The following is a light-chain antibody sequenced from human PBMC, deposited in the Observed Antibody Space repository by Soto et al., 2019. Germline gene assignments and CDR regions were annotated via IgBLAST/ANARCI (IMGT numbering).Light chain of an antibody. CDR1: TSNIGNNA. CDR3: ASWDDTLSGVV. J-gene: IGLJ3*02. CDR2: YDD. V-gene: IGLV1-36*01. Sequence: QSVLTQPPSVSGAPGQRVTISCSGSTSNIGNNAVNWYQQLPGKAPRALIYYDDLLPTGVYKRFSGSKSGTSVSLAISGLQSDDEADYYCASWDDTLSGVVFGGGTKLTVL.